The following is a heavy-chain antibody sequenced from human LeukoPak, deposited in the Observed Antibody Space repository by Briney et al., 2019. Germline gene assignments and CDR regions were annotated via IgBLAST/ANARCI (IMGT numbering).Heavy chain of an antibody. CDR2: ISSSSSTI. CDR3: ARDPPYCSSTSCYHYYYYGMDV. D-gene: IGHD2-2*01. J-gene: IGHJ6*02. V-gene: IGHV3-48*02. Sequence: PGGSLRLSCAASGFSFSSYGMHWVRQAPGKGLEWVSYISSSSSTIYYADSVKGRFAISRDNAKNSLYLQMNSLRDEDTAVYYCARDPPYCSSTSCYHYYYYGMDVWGQGTTVTVSS. CDR1: GFSFSSYG.